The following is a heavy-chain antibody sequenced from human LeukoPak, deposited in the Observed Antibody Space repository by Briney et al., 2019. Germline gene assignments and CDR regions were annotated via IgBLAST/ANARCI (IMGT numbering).Heavy chain of an antibody. J-gene: IGHJ5*02. CDR3: ARFLETDSWYSLWFDP. V-gene: IGHV6-1*01. D-gene: IGHD2-15*01. Sequence: SQTLSLTCAISGDSVSSNSAAWNWIRQSPSRGLEWLGRTYYRSKWYNDYAVSVKSRITINPDTSKNQFSLQLNSVTPEDTAVYYCARFLETDSWYSLWFDPWGQGTLVIVSS. CDR2: TYYRSKWYN. CDR1: GDSVSSNSAA.